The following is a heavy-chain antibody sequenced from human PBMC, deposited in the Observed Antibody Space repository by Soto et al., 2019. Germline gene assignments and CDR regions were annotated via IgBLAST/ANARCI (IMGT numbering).Heavy chain of an antibody. CDR3: VKDSVEVVTAPYEFTY. J-gene: IGHJ4*02. CDR1: GFTFSSYA. Sequence: GGSLRLSCSASGFTFSSYAMHWVRQAPGKGLEYVSAISSNGGSTYYADSVKGRFTISRDNSKNTLYLQMSSLRAEDTAVYYCVKDSVEVVTAPYEFTYWGQGTLVTVSS. V-gene: IGHV3-64D*06. CDR2: ISSNGGST. D-gene: IGHD2-21*02.